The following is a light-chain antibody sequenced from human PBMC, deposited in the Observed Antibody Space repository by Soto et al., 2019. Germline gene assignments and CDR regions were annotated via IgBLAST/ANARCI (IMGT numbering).Light chain of an antibody. V-gene: IGKV3-20*01. Sequence: EIVLTQSPGTLSLSPGERATLSCRASQSVSSSYLAWYQQKPGQAPRLLIYGASSRATGIPDRFSGSGSGXXXXXXXXXXEPEDFAVYYCQQYGSSPQRTFGQGTKVDIK. J-gene: IGKJ1*01. CDR1: QSVSSSY. CDR2: GAS. CDR3: QQYGSSPQRT.